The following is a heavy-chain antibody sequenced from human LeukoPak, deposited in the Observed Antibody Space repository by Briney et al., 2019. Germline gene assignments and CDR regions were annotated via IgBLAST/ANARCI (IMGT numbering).Heavy chain of an antibody. D-gene: IGHD2-2*01. Sequence: VASVKVSCKASGYTFTGYYIHWVRQAPGQGLEGMGWINPHSGGRNYAQKFQGGVTMTRDTSITTAYMELSSLRSDDTAVYYCARDVGEYCSSTNCYASHYWGQGTLVTVSS. V-gene: IGHV1-2*02. CDR1: GYTFTGYY. CDR2: INPHSGGR. CDR3: ARDVGEYCSSTNCYASHY. J-gene: IGHJ4*02.